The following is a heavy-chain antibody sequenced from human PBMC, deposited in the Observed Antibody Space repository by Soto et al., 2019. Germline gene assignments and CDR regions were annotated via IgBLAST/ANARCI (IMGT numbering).Heavy chain of an antibody. J-gene: IGHJ4*02. CDR2: IWYDGSNK. Sequence: QVQLVESGGGAVQPGRSLRLSCAASGFTFSSYGMHWVRQAPGKGLEWVAVIWYDGSNKYYADSVKGRFTISRDNSKNTLYLQMNSLRAEDTAVYYCARGQFDDSSGGFDYWGQGTLVTVSS. CDR1: GFTFSSYG. V-gene: IGHV3-33*01. D-gene: IGHD3-22*01. CDR3: ARGQFDDSSGGFDY.